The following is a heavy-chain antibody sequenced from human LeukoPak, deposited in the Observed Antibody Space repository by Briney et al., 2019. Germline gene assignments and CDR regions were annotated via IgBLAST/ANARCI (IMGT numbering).Heavy chain of an antibody. J-gene: IGHJ6*02. Sequence: ASVKVSCTASGYTFTSYDINWVRQATGQGLEWMGWMNPNSGNTGYAQKFQGRVTMTRNTSISTAYMELSSLRSEDTAVYYCARVSSGWYGYYYYGMDVWGQGTTVTVSS. CDR1: GYTFTSYD. V-gene: IGHV1-8*01. D-gene: IGHD6-19*01. CDR2: MNPNSGNT. CDR3: ARVSSGWYGYYYYGMDV.